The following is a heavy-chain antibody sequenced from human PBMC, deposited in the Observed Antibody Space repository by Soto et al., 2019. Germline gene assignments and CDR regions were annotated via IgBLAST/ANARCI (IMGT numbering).Heavy chain of an antibody. D-gene: IGHD2-2*01. Sequence: PSETLSLTCAVYGGSFSGYYWSWIRQPPGKGLEWIGEINHSGSTNYNPSLKSRVTISVDTSKNQFSLKLSSVTAADTAVYYCARVDFARKSERLDCSSTSCYTNWFDPWDQGTLVTVSS. CDR2: INHSGST. V-gene: IGHV4-34*01. CDR3: ARVDFARKSERLDCSSTSCYTNWFDP. CDR1: GGSFSGYY. J-gene: IGHJ5*02.